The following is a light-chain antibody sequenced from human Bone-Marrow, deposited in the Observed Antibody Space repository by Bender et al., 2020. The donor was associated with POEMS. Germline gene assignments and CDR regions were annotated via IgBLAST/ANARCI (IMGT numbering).Light chain of an antibody. V-gene: IGLV2-14*02. CDR2: EGS. CDR3: CSYTSYTFLV. Sequence: QSALTQPASVSGSPGQSITISCTGTSSDVGTYNLVSWYQQHPGKAPKLTIYEGSIRPSGVSTRFSGSKSGNTAYLTISGLQPEDEADYFCCSYTSYTFLVFGGGTKLTV. CDR1: SSDVGTYNL. J-gene: IGLJ2*01.